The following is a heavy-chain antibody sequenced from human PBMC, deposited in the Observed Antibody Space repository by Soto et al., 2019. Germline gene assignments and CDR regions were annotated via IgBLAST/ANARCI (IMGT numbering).Heavy chain of an antibody. CDR1: GASITSTTYL. V-gene: IGHV4-39*01. CDR2: IYYSGRT. J-gene: IGHJ4*02. Sequence: SEGLSLTCTLSGASITSTTYLLAWIRQPPGKGLEWVGSIYYSGRTYYNPSLRSRVTISVDRSKNQFSLTMSSVTAADTAVYYCAKNPPRKGRFDYWGQGTSVT. CDR3: AKNPPRKGRFDY.